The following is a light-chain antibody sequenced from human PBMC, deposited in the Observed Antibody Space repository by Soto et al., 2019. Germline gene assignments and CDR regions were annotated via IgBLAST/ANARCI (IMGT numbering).Light chain of an antibody. CDR1: QSVTSGY. Sequence: EIVLTQSPGTLSLSPGERATLSCRASQSVTSGYLGWYQQKPGQAPRLLISRASSRATGISDRFSGSGSGTDFTLTISRLEPEDCAVYYCQHYGTSPPMYTFGQGTKVDIK. J-gene: IGKJ2*01. CDR3: QHYGTSPPMYT. CDR2: RAS. V-gene: IGKV3-20*01.